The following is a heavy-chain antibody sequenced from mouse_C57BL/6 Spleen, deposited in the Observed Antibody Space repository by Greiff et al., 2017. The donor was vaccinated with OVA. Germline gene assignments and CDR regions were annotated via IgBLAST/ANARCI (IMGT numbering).Heavy chain of an antibody. J-gene: IGHJ1*03. D-gene: IGHD2-5*01. CDR2: IYPGRGNT. Sequence: QVQLQQPGAELVKPGASVKMSCKASGYTFTSYWIIWVKQRPGQGLEWIGDIYPGRGNTNYSEKFKSQATLTVDTSSRTAYMQLSSLTSEDSAVYYCARRYYSKSYFDVWGTGTTLTVSP. CDR1: GYTFTSYW. CDR3: ARRYYSKSYFDV. V-gene: IGHV1-55*01.